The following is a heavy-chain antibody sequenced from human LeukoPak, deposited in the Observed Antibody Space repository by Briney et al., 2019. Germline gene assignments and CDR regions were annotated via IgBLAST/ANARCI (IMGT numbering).Heavy chain of an antibody. J-gene: IGHJ3*01. CDR2: IYSGGST. CDR3: ARDWGYYYDSSGYADAFDV. D-gene: IGHD3-22*01. V-gene: IGHV3-53*01. Sequence: GGSLRLSCAASGFTFSSYSMNWVRQAPGKGLEWVSVIYSGGSTYYADSVKGRFTISRDNSKNTLYLQMNSLRAEDTAVYYCARDWGYYYDSSGYADAFDVWGQGTMVTVSS. CDR1: GFTFSSYS.